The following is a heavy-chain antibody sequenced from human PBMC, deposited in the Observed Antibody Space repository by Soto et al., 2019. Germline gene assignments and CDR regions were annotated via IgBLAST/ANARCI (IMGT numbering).Heavy chain of an antibody. D-gene: IGHD5-12*01. CDR2: IYYSGST. CDR3: ARDRGGYERIDY. V-gene: IGHV4-30-4*08. J-gene: IGHJ4*02. CDR1: GGSVSSDESY. Sequence: SGTLSLTCTASGGSVSSDESYWIWIPQPPGKGLEWIGYIYYSGSTYYNPALKSRVTISVDTSKNQFSLKLNSVTAADTAVYYCARDRGGYERIDYWGQGTLVTVSS.